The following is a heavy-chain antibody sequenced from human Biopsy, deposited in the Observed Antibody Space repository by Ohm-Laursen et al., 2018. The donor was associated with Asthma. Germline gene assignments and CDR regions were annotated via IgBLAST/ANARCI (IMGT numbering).Heavy chain of an antibody. Sequence: AAVKVSCMTFGYTFNSAGITWEGQAPGQRLEWMGWTSVYNGNTKVAQKLQDRVTMITDTSTSTAYMDLWSLRSDDTAVYFCARAVDYSHYYGIDVWGQGTTVTVS. J-gene: IGHJ6*02. CDR1: GYTFNSAG. CDR3: ARAVDYSHYYGIDV. CDR2: TSVYNGNT. D-gene: IGHD3-10*01. V-gene: IGHV1-18*01.